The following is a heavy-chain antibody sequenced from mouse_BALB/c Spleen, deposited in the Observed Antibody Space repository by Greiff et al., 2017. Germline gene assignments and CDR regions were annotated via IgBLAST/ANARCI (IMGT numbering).Heavy chain of an antibody. D-gene: IGHD2-4*01. CDR3: ARDGDYDPFAY. Sequence: QGQLQQSGPELVKPGASVKISCKASGYAFSSSWMNWVKQRPGQGLEWIGRIYPGDGDTNYNGKFKGKATLTADKSSSTAYMQLSSLTSVDSAVYFCARDGDYDPFAYWGQGTLVTVSA. CDR2: IYPGDGDT. V-gene: IGHV1-82*01. J-gene: IGHJ3*01. CDR1: GYAFSSSW.